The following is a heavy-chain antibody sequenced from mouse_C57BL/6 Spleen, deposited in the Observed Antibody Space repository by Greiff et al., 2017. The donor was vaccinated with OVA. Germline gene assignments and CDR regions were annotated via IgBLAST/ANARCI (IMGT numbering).Heavy chain of an antibody. CDR3: ARSGGSSSTPFDY. CDR2: IYPRSGNT. V-gene: IGHV1-81*01. Sequence: VQLKESGAELARPGASVKLSCKASGYTFTSYGISWVKQRPGQGLEWIGEIYPRSGNTYYNEKFKGKATLTADKSSSTAYMELRSLTSEDSAVYFCARSGGSSSTPFDYWGQGTTLTVSS. D-gene: IGHD1-1*01. CDR1: GYTFTSYG. J-gene: IGHJ2*01.